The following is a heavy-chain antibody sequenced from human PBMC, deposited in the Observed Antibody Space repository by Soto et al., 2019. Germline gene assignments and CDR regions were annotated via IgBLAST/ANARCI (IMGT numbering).Heavy chain of an antibody. CDR3: TRIEKGSATHT. V-gene: IGHV2-26*01. J-gene: IGHJ5*02. CDR1: GFSLSNTRMG. Sequence: QVTLKESGPVLVNPTETLTLTCTVSGFSLSNTRMGVSWIRQPPGKALEWLAHIFSNDEKSYSTSLKSRLTISKDTSKSQVVLSMTNMDPVDTATYYCTRIEKGSATHTWGQGTLVTVSS. D-gene: IGHD3-10*01. CDR2: IFSNDEK.